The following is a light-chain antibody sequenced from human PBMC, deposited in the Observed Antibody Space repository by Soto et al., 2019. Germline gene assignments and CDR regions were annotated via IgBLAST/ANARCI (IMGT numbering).Light chain of an antibody. V-gene: IGKV3-20*01. Sequence: EVVLTQSPVTLSLSPGERATLSCRASQSFRGLLAWYQQTPGQAPRXLSYGASTRATGIPDRFSGSGSGTEFTLTISRLEPEDFAVYYCQQYGRSPTTFGQGTKVDIK. CDR3: QQYGRSPTT. CDR1: QSFRGL. CDR2: GAS. J-gene: IGKJ1*01.